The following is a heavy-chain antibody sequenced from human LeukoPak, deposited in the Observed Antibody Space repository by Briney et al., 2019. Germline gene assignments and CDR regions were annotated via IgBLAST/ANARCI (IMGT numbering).Heavy chain of an antibody. CDR2: ISGDSTYT. V-gene: IGHV3-43*02. D-gene: IGHD3-3*01. CDR1: GFAFGGYA. Sequence: PGGSLRLSCAASGFAFGGYAMHWVRQAPGKGLEWVSLISGDSTYTHYADSVRGRFTISRDNSENSLYLQMKSLRTEDTAFYYCVKDNFCPEWAFDIWGQGTLVTVSS. J-gene: IGHJ3*02. CDR3: VKDNFCPEWAFDI.